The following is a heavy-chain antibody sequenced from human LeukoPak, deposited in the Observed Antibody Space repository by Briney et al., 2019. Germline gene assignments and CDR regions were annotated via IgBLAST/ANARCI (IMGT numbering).Heavy chain of an antibody. Sequence: ASVKVSCKASGYTFTSYGISWVRQAPGPGLEWMGWISAYNGNTNYAQKLQGRVTMTTDTSTSTAYMELRSLRSDDTAVYYCARVQDIVVVVAAGPGDYWGQGTLVTVSS. CDR1: GYTFTSYG. CDR3: ARVQDIVVVVAAGPGDY. J-gene: IGHJ4*02. V-gene: IGHV1-18*01. CDR2: ISAYNGNT. D-gene: IGHD2-15*01.